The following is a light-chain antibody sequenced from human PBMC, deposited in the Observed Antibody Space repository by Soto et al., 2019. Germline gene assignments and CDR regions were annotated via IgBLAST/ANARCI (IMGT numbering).Light chain of an antibody. J-gene: IGLJ3*02. CDR1: SSDVGSYNL. Sequence: QSALTQPASVSGSPGQSITISCTGTSSDVGSYNLVSWYQQHPGKAPKLMIYEGSKRPSGVSNRFSGSKSGNTASLTISGLQDEDEADYYCCSNAGSSSWVFGGGTKVTVL. CDR2: EGS. CDR3: CSNAGSSSWV. V-gene: IGLV2-23*01.